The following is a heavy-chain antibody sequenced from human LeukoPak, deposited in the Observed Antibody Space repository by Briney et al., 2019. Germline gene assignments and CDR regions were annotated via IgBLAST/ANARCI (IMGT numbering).Heavy chain of an antibody. CDR3: AREYVWGSTVED. CDR2: IYYNEYT. Sequence: PSETLFLTCTVSRGSVSSSSYYWGWIRQPPGKGLEWIGSIYYNEYTYYNPSLKSRVTISVDTSKNQFSLKLSSVTAADTAVCYCAREYVWGSTVEDWGQGTLVTVSS. D-gene: IGHD3-16*01. CDR1: RGSVSSSSYY. J-gene: IGHJ4*02. V-gene: IGHV4-39*02.